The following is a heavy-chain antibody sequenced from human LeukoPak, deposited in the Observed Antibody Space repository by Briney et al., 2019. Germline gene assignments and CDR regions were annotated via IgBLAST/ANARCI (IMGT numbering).Heavy chain of an antibody. CDR3: ARQATIFGGIDAFDI. CDR1: GDSISSSSYY. D-gene: IGHD3-3*01. CDR2: IYYSGST. V-gene: IGHV4-39*01. J-gene: IGHJ3*02. Sequence: PWETLSLTCTVSGDSISSSSYYWGWLRQPPGQGLEWIGSIYYSGSTYYNPSLKSRATISLDTSKNQFSLMLSSVTAADTAVYYCARQATIFGGIDAFDIWVQGTMVSDSS.